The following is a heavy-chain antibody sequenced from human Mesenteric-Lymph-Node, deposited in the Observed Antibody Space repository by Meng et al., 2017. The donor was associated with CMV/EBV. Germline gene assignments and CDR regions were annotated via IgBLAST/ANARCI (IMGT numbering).Heavy chain of an antibody. CDR1: GFTFSSYD. V-gene: IGHV3-13*03. Sequence: GGSLRLSCAACGFTFSSYDMHWVRQATGKGLEWVSAIGTAGDTYYPGSVKGQFTISRENAKNSLYLQMGSLRAEDMAVYYCARGLAQLERRWFDPWGQGTLVTVSS. CDR2: IGTAGDT. CDR3: ARGLAQLERRWFDP. J-gene: IGHJ5*02. D-gene: IGHD1-1*01.